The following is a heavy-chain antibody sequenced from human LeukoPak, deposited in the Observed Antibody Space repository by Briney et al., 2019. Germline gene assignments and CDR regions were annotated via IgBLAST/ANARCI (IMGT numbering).Heavy chain of an antibody. D-gene: IGHD6-19*01. V-gene: IGHV5-51*01. Sequence: GESLKISCKGSGYSFTSYWIGWVRQMPGKGLEWMGIIYPGDSGTRYSPSFQGQVTISADKSISTAYLQWSSLKASDTAMYYCASHASDSSGWYTPFDYWGQGTLVTVSS. CDR3: ASHASDSSGWYTPFDY. CDR2: IYPGDSGT. CDR1: GYSFTSYW. J-gene: IGHJ4*02.